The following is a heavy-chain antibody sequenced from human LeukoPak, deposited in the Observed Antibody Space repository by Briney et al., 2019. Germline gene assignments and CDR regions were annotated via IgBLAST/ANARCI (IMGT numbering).Heavy chain of an antibody. J-gene: IGHJ6*02. CDR2: IYHSGST. V-gene: IGHV4-39*07. CDR3: ARDSMGYYYGSGSYSYGMDV. D-gene: IGHD3-10*01. CDR1: GGSIRRSNYY. Sequence: SETLSLTCTVSGGSIRRSNYYWGWIRQPPGKGLEWIGIIYHSGSTYYNPSLKSRVTISVDKSKNQFSLKLSSVTAADTAVYYCARDSMGYYYGSGSYSYGMDVWGQGTTVTVSS.